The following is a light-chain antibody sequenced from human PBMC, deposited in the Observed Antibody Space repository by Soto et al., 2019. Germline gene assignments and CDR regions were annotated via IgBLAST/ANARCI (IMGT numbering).Light chain of an antibody. CDR1: SSNIGSNT. J-gene: IGLJ1*01. CDR2: SNN. V-gene: IGLV1-44*01. CDR3: AAWDDSLNGYV. Sequence: QSALTQPPSASGTPGQRVTISCSGSSSNIGSNTVNWYQQLPGTAPKLLIYSNNQRPSGVPDRFSGSKSGTSASLAISGLQSEDEADYYCAAWDDSLNGYVFVPVTKVTVL.